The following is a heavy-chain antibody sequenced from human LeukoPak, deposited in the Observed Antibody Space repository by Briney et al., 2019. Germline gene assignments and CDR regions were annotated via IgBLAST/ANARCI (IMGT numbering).Heavy chain of an antibody. CDR1: VGSISSYY. V-gene: IGHV4-59*08. CDR3: ARQRISMVRGVEDYFDC. J-gene: IGHJ4*02. CDR2: IYYSGST. D-gene: IGHD3-10*01. Sequence: NAAETLSLICTVSVGSISSYYWSWIRQPPGKGLEWIGYIYYSGSTNYNPSLKSRVTISVDTSKNQFSLKLRSVSAADTGVYYCARQRISMVRGVEDYFDCWGQGTLVTVSS.